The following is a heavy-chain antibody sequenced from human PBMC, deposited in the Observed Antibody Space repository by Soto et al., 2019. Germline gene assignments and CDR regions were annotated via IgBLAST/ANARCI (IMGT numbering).Heavy chain of an antibody. CDR3: AKDHPDSSTWFFDC. CDR1: GFTFSSYA. CDR2: ISGTGTTT. D-gene: IGHD6-13*01. J-gene: IGHJ4*02. V-gene: IGHV3-23*01. Sequence: GGSLRLSCAASGFTFSSYAVSWVRQAPGKGLEWVSGISGTGTTTYYGDSVKGRFTISRDNSKNIVYLQMNSLRAEDTAVYYCAKDHPDSSTWFFDCWGQGTLVTVSS.